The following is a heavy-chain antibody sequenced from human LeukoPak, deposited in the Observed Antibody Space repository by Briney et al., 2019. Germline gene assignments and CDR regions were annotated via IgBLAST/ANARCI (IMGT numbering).Heavy chain of an antibody. CDR2: ISGSGGST. V-gene: IGHV3-23*01. CDR1: GFAFSSYA. Sequence: GGSLRLSCAASGFAFSSYAMSWVRQAPGKGLEWVSGISGSGGSTYSADFVKGRFTISRDNSKSTLYLQVNSLRAEDTAVYYCAKDPRVHGSGSYYFDYWGQGALVTVSS. CDR3: AKDPRVHGSGSYYFDY. D-gene: IGHD3-10*01. J-gene: IGHJ4*02.